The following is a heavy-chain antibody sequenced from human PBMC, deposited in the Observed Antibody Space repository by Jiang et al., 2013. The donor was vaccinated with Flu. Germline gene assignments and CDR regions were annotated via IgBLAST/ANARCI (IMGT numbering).Heavy chain of an antibody. V-gene: IGHV5-51*01. D-gene: IGHD1-1*01. Sequence: GAEVKKPGESLKISCKGSGYSFTSYWIGWVRQMPGKGLEWMGIIYPGDSDTRYSPSFQGQVTISADKSISTAYLQWSSLKASDTAMYYCARTPSVEPPGNYFDYWGQGTLVTVSS. CDR2: IYPGDSDT. J-gene: IGHJ4*02. CDR3: ARTPSVEPPGNYFDY. CDR1: GYSFTSYW.